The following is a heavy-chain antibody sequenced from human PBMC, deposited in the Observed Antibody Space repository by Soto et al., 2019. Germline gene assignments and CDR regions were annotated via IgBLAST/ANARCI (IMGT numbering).Heavy chain of an antibody. V-gene: IGHV4-34*01. J-gene: IGHJ4*02. D-gene: IGHD2-21*01. Sequence: PSEGLALTCAVYGGSFSGYYCSWIRQPPGKGLEWIGEINHSGSTNYNPSLKSRVTISVDTSKNQFSLKLSSVTAADTAVYYCARQGIFHTFRYCGQGTLVTVSS. CDR3: ARQGIFHTFRY. CDR1: GGSFSGYY. CDR2: INHSGST.